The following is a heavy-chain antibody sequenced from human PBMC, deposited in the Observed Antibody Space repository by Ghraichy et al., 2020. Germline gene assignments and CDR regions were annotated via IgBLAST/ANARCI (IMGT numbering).Heavy chain of an antibody. CDR2: IYYSGST. CDR1: GGSISSYY. D-gene: IGHD3-9*01. Sequence: SETLSLTCTVSGGSISSYYWSWIRQPPGKGLEWIGYIYYSGSTNYNPSLKSRVTISVDTSKNQFSLKLSSVTAADTAVYYCARDTRRYDILTGYYRHYYGMDVWGQGTTVTVSS. CDR3: ARDTRRYDILTGYYRHYYGMDV. V-gene: IGHV4-59*01. J-gene: IGHJ6*02.